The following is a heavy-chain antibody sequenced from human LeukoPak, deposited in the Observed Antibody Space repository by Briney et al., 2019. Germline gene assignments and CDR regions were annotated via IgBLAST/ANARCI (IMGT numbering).Heavy chain of an antibody. V-gene: IGHV3-11*06. J-gene: IGHJ4*02. Sequence: GRSLRLSCAASGFALSDYYMSWIRQAPGKGLEWVSYISSSSIYTNYADSVKGRFTISRDNAKNSLYLQMNSLRAEDTAVYYCARDREYYFDYWGQGTLVTVSS. CDR3: ARDREYYFDY. CDR1: GFALSDYY. CDR2: ISSSSIYT.